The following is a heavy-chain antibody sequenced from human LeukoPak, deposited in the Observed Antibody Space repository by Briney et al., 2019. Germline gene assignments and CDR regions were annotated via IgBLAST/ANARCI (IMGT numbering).Heavy chain of an antibody. Sequence: TGESLRLSCAASGFTFSSYGMHWVRQAPGKGLEWVAVIWYDGSNKYYADSVKGRFTISRDNSKDTPYLQMNSLRAEDTAVYYCAKGHYYDTSGRGCYYYMDVWGKGTTVTVSS. CDR3: AKGHYYDTSGRGCYYYMDV. J-gene: IGHJ6*03. D-gene: IGHD3-22*01. CDR1: GFTFSSYG. CDR2: IWYDGSNK. V-gene: IGHV3-30*02.